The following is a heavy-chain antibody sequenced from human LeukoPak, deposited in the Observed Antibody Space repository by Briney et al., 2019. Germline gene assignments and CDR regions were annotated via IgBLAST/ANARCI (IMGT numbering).Heavy chain of an antibody. J-gene: IGHJ4*02. CDR1: GFTFSSYE. CDR2: ISSSGSTI. D-gene: IGHD6-13*01. Sequence: GGSLRLSCAASGFTFSSYEMNWVRQAPGKGLEWVSYISSSGSTIYYADSVKGRFTISRDNAKNSLYLQMNSLRAEDTAVYYCARAAAADLGYYFDYWGQGTLVTVSS. CDR3: ARAAAADLGYYFDY. V-gene: IGHV3-48*03.